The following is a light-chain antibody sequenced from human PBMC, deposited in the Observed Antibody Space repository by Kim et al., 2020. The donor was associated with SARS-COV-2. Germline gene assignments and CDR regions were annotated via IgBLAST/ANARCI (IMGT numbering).Light chain of an antibody. Sequence: PGQAVTISGTGTRNDVSNYDYVSWYQQLPGKAPKLVIYEDNKRPSGVPYRFSGSKSGYTASLTVSGLQAEDEAHYYCSSYAGNKFVFGAGTKVTVL. CDR1: RNDVSNYDY. J-gene: IGLJ1*01. CDR3: SSYAGNKFV. V-gene: IGLV2-8*01. CDR2: EDN.